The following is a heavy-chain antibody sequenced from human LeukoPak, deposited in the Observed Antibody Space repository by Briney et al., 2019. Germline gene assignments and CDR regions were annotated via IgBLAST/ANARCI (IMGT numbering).Heavy chain of an antibody. CDR2: IKQDGSEE. V-gene: IGHV3-7*01. J-gene: IGHJ4*02. CDR1: GFTFSSYW. D-gene: IGHD1-26*01. Sequence: GGSLRLSCAASGFTFSSYWMSWVRQAPGKGLEWVANIKQDGSEENFVDSVKGRFTISRDNAKKSLYLQMNSLRAEDTAVYYCARGSSAGASLKHDYWGQGTLVTVSS. CDR3: ARGSSAGASLKHDY.